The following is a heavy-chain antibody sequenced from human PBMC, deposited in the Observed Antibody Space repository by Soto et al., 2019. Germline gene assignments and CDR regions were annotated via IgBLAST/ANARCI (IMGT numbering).Heavy chain of an antibody. CDR1: GGSISSGGYY. Sequence: QVQLQESGPGLVKPSPTLSLTCTVSGGSISSGGYYWSWIRQHPGKGLEWIGYIDYSGSTYYNPPPKSRDTISIHTSKNQFALKLSSVTAEETAVYYCARPISPRGQGTLVTVSP. V-gene: IGHV4-31*03. J-gene: IGHJ4*02. CDR3: ARPISP. D-gene: IGHD3-3*01. CDR2: IDYSGST.